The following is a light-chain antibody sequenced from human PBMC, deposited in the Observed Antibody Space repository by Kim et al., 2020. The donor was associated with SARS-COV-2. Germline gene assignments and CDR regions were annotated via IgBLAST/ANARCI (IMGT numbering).Light chain of an antibody. J-gene: IGKJ2*01. CDR1: HHINTF. CDR2: AAS. Sequence: DIQMTQSPSSLSASVGDRVTITCRASHHINTFLNWYQHRPGKAPKLLIYAASTLESGVPSRFSGGGSGTDFTLTISSLQPEDIATYYCQQTYDSYTFGQGTKLEI. CDR3: QQTYDSYT. V-gene: IGKV1-39*01.